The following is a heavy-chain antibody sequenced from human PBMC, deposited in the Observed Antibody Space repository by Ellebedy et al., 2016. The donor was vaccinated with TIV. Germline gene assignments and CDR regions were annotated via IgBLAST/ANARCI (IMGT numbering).Heavy chain of an antibody. D-gene: IGHD3-22*01. CDR3: ARGPYYYDSSGYYPRYFDL. J-gene: IGHJ2*01. CDR2: IIPIFGTA. Sequence: ASVKVSCKASGGTFSSYAVSWVRQAPGQGLEWMGGIIPIFGTANYAQKFQGRVTITADESTSTAYMELSSLRSEDTAVYYCARGPYYYDSSGYYPRYFDLWGRGTLVTVSS. V-gene: IGHV1-69*13. CDR1: GGTFSSYA.